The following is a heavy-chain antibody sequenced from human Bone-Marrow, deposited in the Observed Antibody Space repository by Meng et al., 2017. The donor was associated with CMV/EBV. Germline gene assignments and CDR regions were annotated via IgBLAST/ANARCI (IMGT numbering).Heavy chain of an antibody. V-gene: IGHV3-48*04. CDR3: AGGGLYINGPPDAYDL. CDR1: GLTFSHYS. J-gene: IGHJ3*01. CDR2: INVYGSSM. D-gene: IGHD2-8*01. Sequence: GESLKISCAAYGLTFSHYSMNWVRQAPGKGLECVSYINVYGSSMYYTDSVKGRFTISRDNAKSSLCPQMSSLRVEDTAVYYCAGGGLYINGPPDAYDLWGQGTMVTVSS.